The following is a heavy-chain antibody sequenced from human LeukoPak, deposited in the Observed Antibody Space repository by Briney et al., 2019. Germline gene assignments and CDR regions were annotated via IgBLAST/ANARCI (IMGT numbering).Heavy chain of an antibody. J-gene: IGHJ4*02. CDR2: IYASGST. D-gene: IGHD5-12*01. CDR1: GGSISSYY. Sequence: SETLSLTCTVSGGSISSYYWSWIRQPAGKGLEWIGRIYASGSTYYNPSLKSRVTMSVDTSKNQFSLKLSSVTAADTAVYYCARGRGGYDRQWLARYYFDYWGQGTLVTVSS. CDR3: ARGRGGYDRQWLARYYFDY. V-gene: IGHV4-4*07.